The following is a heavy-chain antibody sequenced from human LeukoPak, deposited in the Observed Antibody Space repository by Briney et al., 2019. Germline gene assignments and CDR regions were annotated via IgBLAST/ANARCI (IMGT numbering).Heavy chain of an antibody. Sequence: GSLRLSCAASGFTFSSSVMSWVRQAPGKGLEWVSTISGRGDSAYYADSVKGRFTISRDNSKNTLYLQMSSLRAEDTAVYYCAKDGLDYGGGYFDYWGQGTLVTVSS. V-gene: IGHV3-23*01. J-gene: IGHJ4*02. CDR2: ISGRGDSA. D-gene: IGHD4-23*01. CDR3: AKDGLDYGGGYFDY. CDR1: GFTFSSSV.